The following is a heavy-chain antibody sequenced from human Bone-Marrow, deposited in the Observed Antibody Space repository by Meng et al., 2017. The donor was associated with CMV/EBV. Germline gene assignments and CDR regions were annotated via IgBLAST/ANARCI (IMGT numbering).Heavy chain of an antibody. Sequence: SETLSLTCTVSGGSISNYYWSWIRQPPRKRLEWMGSIYYSGGTNYIPSLKSRVTISVDTSKNQFSLKLTSVTAADTAVYYCVRVYDSNIYSPYDYWGQGNLVNVDS. V-gene: IGHV4-59*01. CDR1: GGSISNYY. J-gene: IGHJ4*02. CDR2: IYYSGGT. D-gene: IGHD3-22*01. CDR3: VRVYDSNIYSPYDY.